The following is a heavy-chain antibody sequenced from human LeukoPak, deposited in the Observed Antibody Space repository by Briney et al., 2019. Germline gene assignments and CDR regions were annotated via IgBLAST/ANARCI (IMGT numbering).Heavy chain of an antibody. CDR1: GYTFTSYD. D-gene: IGHD3-10*01. CDR3: ARPTTMVRGAPLGY. Sequence: ASVKVSCKASGYTFTSYDINWVRQATGQGLEWMGWVNPNSGNTGYAQKFQGRVTMTRNTSISTAYMELSSLRSEDTAVYYCARPTTMVRGAPLGYWGQGTLVTVPS. J-gene: IGHJ4*02. CDR2: VNPNSGNT. V-gene: IGHV1-8*01.